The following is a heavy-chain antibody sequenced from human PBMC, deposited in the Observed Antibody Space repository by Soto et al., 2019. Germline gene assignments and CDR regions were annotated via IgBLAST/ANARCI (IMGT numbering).Heavy chain of an antibody. Sequence: SETLSLTCAVSGGSISSSNWWSWVRQPPGKGLEWIGEIYHSGSTNYNPSLKSRVTISVDKSKNQFSLRLSSVTAADTAVYYCARGGHWDYYYGMDVWGQGTTVTVSS. CDR3: ARGGHWDYYYGMDV. CDR1: GGSISSSNW. CDR2: IYHSGST. V-gene: IGHV4-4*02. D-gene: IGHD3-16*01. J-gene: IGHJ6*02.